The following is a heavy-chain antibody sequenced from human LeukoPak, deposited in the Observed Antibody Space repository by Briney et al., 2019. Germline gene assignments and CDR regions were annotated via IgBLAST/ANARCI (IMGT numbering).Heavy chain of an antibody. CDR2: IKQDGSEK. J-gene: IGHJ4*02. CDR3: AKTLNMVRGVTTDY. D-gene: IGHD3-10*01. Sequence: GGSLRLSCAASGFTFSSYWMSWVRQAPGKGLEWVANIKQDGSEKYYVDSVKGRFTISRDNAKNSLYLQMNSLRAEDTAVYYCAKTLNMVRGVTTDYWGQGTLVTVSS. V-gene: IGHV3-7*01. CDR1: GFTFSSYW.